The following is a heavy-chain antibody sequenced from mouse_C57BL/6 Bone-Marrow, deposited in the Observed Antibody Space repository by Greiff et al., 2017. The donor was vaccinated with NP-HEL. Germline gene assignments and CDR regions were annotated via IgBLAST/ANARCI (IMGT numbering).Heavy chain of an antibody. J-gene: IGHJ3*01. CDR1: GFSLTSYG. CDR3: ARSGYDGYYPAWFAY. V-gene: IGHV2-2*01. D-gene: IGHD2-3*01. CDR2: IWSGGST. Sequence: VQLVESGPGLVQPSQSLSITCTVSGFSLTSYGVHWVRQSPGKGLEWLGVIWSGGSTDYNAAFISRLSISKDNSKSQVFFKMNSLQADDTAIYYCARSGYDGYYPAWFAYWGQGTLVTVSA.